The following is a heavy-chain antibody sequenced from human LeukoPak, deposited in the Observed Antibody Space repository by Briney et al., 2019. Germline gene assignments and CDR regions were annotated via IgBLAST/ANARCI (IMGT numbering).Heavy chain of an antibody. CDR2: ISGRGGST. CDR1: GFTFSSYA. CDR3: AKDLGYCSGGSCYPENYYYYYGMDV. V-gene: IGHV3-23*01. J-gene: IGHJ6*02. Sequence: GGSLRLSCAASGFTFSSYAMSWVRQAPGRGLEWVSAISGRGGSTYYADSVKGRFTISRDNSKNTLYLQMKSLRAEDTAVYYCAKDLGYCSGGSCYPENYYYYYGMDVWGQGTTVTVSS. D-gene: IGHD2-15*01.